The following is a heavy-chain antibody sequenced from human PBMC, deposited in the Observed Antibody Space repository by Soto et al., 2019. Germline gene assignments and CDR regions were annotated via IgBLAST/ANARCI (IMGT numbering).Heavy chain of an antibody. D-gene: IGHD2-2*01. Sequence: ASVKVSCKASGYTFTSYGIHWVRQAPGQRLEWMGCINAANGETKYSTKFQGRVTISVDRSKNQFCLKLSSVTAADTAVYYCAREVPAAMGFDYWGQGTLVTVSS. CDR2: INAANGET. J-gene: IGHJ4*02. CDR1: GYTFTSYG. CDR3: AREVPAAMGFDY. V-gene: IGHV1-3*01.